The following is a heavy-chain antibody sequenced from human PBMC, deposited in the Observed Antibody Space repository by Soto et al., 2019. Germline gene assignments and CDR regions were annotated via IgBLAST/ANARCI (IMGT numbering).Heavy chain of an antibody. CDR1: GYTFTSYD. J-gene: IGHJ6*02. Sequence: QVQLVQSGAEAKKPGASVKVSCKASGYTFTSYDINWVRQATGQGLEWMGWMNPNSGNTAYAQKFQGRATMTRNTSLSTAYLELSSLRSEDTAVYYCAREKSYGMDVWGQGTTVTVSS. CDR2: MNPNSGNT. CDR3: AREKSYGMDV. V-gene: IGHV1-8*01.